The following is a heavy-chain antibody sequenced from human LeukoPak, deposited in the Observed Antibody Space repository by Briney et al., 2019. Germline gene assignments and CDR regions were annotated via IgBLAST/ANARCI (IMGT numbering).Heavy chain of an antibody. CDR1: GYPFTGYY. CDR2: INPNSGGT. V-gene: IGHV1-2*06. CDR3: ARSYDYVWGSRYYFDY. Sequence: ASVKVSCKASGYPFTGYYMHWVRQAPGQGLEWMGRINPNSGGTNYAQKFQGRVTMTRDTSISTAYMELSRLRSDDTAVYYCARSYDYVWGSRYYFDYWGQGTLVTVSS. J-gene: IGHJ4*02. D-gene: IGHD3-16*01.